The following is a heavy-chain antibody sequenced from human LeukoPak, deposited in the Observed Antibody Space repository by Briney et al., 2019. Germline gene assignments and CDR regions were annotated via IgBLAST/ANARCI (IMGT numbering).Heavy chain of an antibody. V-gene: IGHV1-2*06. Sequence: GASVKVSCKASGYTFSGHYMHWVRQAPGQGLEWMGRINPNSGGTNYAQKFQGRVTMTRDTSISTAYMELSRLRSDDTAVYYCARERYYDSSGYSNAFDIWGQGTMVTVSS. CDR2: INPNSGGT. D-gene: IGHD3-22*01. J-gene: IGHJ3*02. CDR3: ARERYYDSSGYSNAFDI. CDR1: GYTFSGHY.